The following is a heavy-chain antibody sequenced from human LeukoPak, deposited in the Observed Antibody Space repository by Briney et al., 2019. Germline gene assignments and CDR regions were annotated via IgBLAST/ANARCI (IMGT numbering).Heavy chain of an antibody. Sequence: GASVNVSCKASGYTFTSYYMHWVRQAPGQGLEWMGIINPSGGSTSYAQKFQGRVTMTRDMSTSTVYMELSSLRSEDTAVYYCARDLRGRFDPWGQGTLVTVSS. CDR3: ARDLRGRFDP. V-gene: IGHV1-46*01. D-gene: IGHD3-16*01. J-gene: IGHJ5*02. CDR2: INPSGGST. CDR1: GYTFTSYY.